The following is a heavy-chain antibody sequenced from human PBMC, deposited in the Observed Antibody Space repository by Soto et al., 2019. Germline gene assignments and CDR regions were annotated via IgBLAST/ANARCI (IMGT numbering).Heavy chain of an antibody. V-gene: IGHV4-34*01. Sequence: QVQLQQWGAGLLKPSETLSLTCAVYGGSFSGYYWSWIRQPPGKGLEWIGEINHSGSTNYNPSLKSRVTITVDTSKNQFSQKLISVTAADTAVYYCARGRTVLLWFGELLNWFDPWGQGTLVTVSS. CDR2: INHSGST. D-gene: IGHD3-10*01. CDR3: ARGRTVLLWFGELLNWFDP. J-gene: IGHJ5*02. CDR1: GGSFSGYY.